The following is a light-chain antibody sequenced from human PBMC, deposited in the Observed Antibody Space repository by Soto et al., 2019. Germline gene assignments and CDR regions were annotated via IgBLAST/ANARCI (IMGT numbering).Light chain of an antibody. J-gene: IGKJ3*01. Sequence: EVVLTQSPGTLSLSPGDIATLSCRASQGVTTSYLAWYQHNPGQAPRLLIYGASHRATVIPDRFSGSGSGTDFTLTISRLEPDDFAVYSCQQYGASTLFTFGPGTNVDL. CDR1: QGVTTSY. CDR3: QQYGASTLFT. V-gene: IGKV3-20*01. CDR2: GAS.